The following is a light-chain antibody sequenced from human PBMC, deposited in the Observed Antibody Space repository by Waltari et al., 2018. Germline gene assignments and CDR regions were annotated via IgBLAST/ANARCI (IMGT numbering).Light chain of an antibody. J-gene: IGKJ1*01. CDR2: KIS. CDR1: QSLVRSDGNTY. Sequence: DVVMTQSPLSLPVTLGQPASIPSRSSQSLVRSDGNTYLNWFQQRPGQSPRRLIYKISNRDSGVPDRFSGSGSGTDFTLKISRVEAEDVGVYYCMQGTYWPTFGQGTKVEIK. V-gene: IGKV2-30*02. CDR3: MQGTYWPT.